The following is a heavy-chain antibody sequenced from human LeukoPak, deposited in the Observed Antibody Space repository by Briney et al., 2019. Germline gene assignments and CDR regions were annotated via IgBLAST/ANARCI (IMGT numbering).Heavy chain of an antibody. D-gene: IGHD5-12*01. CDR3: ARSVATPYMDV. CDR1: GYTFTSYY. V-gene: IGHV1-46*01. J-gene: IGHJ6*03. CDR2: INPSGGST. Sequence: GASVKVSRKASGYTFTSYYMHWVRQAPGQGLEWMGIINPSGGSTSYAQKFQGRVTMTRDTSTSTVYMELSSLRSEDTAVYYCARSVATPYMDVWGKGTTVTVSS.